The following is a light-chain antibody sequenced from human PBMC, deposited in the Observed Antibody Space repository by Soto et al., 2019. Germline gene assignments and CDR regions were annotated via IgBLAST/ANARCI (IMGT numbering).Light chain of an antibody. V-gene: IGKV1-39*01. CDR2: AAS. CDR1: QNINSH. J-gene: IGKJ2*01. CDR3: QQSHITTLFT. Sequence: DIQMTQSPSSLSASIGDRVTITCRASQNINSHLNWYQQKPWKAPKVLIYAASSLQSVVPSRFSGSGSGTKFTLTISSLEPEDFATSYCQQSHITTLFTFGKGTKLDIK.